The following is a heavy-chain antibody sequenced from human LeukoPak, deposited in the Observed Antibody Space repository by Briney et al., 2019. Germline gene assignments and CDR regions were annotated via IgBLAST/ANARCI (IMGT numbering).Heavy chain of an antibody. CDR3: ARDKDCGSTTCFNAFDI. J-gene: IGHJ3*02. CDR1: GFTFSTYE. V-gene: IGHV3-30*04. D-gene: IGHD2-2*01. Sequence: GGSLRLSCEASGFTFSTYEMHWVRQAPGKGLEWVAVISYDGSSKYYADSVKGRFTISRDNSKNTLYMEMSSLRTEDMAVYYCARDKDCGSTTCFNAFDIWGQGTMVTVSS. CDR2: ISYDGSSK.